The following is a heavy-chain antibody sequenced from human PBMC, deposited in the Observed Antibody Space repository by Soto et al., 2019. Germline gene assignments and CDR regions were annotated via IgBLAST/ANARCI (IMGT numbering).Heavy chain of an antibody. J-gene: IGHJ4*02. CDR2: IYYRGST. Sequence: QVQLQESGPGLVKPSQTLSLTCTVSGGSISSGDYYWSWIRQPPGKGLEWIGYIYYRGSTYYNPSLKSAVTISVHTSKNQFSLKLSSVTAAYTAVYYCARVGGFGATLIDYWGQGTLVTVSS. CDR1: GGSISSGDYY. CDR3: ARVGGFGATLIDY. D-gene: IGHD3-10*01. V-gene: IGHV4-30-4*01.